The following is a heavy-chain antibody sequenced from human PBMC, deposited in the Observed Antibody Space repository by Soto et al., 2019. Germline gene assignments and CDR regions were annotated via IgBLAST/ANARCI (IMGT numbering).Heavy chain of an antibody. CDR3: AKEPTFKTYYDFWSGSKGIFDY. CDR1: GFTFSSYA. V-gene: IGHV3-23*01. CDR2: ISGSGGST. Sequence: EVQLLESGGGLVQPGGSLRLSCAASGFTFSSYAMSWVRQAPGKGLEWVSAISGSGGSTYYADSVKGRFTISRDNSKNTLYLQMNSLRAEDTAVYYCAKEPTFKTYYDFWSGSKGIFDYWGQGTLVTVSS. D-gene: IGHD3-3*01. J-gene: IGHJ4*02.